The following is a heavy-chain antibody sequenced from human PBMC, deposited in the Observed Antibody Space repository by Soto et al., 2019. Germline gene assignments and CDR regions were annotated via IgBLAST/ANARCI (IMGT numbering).Heavy chain of an antibody. J-gene: IGHJ5*02. CDR3: ATLPPRIVVSLLPIPT. D-gene: IGHD2-21*01. Sequence: SETLSLTCAVSGGSSISGGYCWSWIRQPPGKRLEWIGYIYHSGSTSYNPSLRSRATISVDKSNNQFSLRLSSVTAADTAVYYCATLPPRIVVSLLPIPTWGQGILVTVSS. V-gene: IGHV4-30-2*01. CDR2: IYHSGST. CDR1: GGSSISGGYC.